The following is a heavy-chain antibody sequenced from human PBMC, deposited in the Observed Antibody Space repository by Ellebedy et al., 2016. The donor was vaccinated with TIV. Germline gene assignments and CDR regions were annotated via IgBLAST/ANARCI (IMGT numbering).Heavy chain of an antibody. CDR1: GYTFSNYV. CDR2: ISGYNGNT. V-gene: IGHV1-18*01. D-gene: IGHD3-10*01. Sequence: ASVKVSXXASGYTFSNYVISWVRQAPGQGLEWMGWISGYNGNTDYSQRIQDRVAMTTDTSTGIAYMELRSLTSDDTAVYYCARESKKFGALRYFDLWGRGTVVTVSS. CDR3: ARESKKFGALRYFDL. J-gene: IGHJ2*01.